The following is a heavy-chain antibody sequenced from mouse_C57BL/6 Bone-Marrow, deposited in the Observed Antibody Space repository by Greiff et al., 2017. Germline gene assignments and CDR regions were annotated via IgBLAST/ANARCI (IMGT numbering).Heavy chain of an antibody. V-gene: IGHV5-9-1*02. CDR3: TRAPYGSSFQDAMDY. CDR1: GFTFSSYA. CDR2: ISSGGDYI. Sequence: EVQLVESGEGLVKPGGSLKLSCAASGFTFSSYAMSWVRQTPEKRLEWVAYISSGGDYIYYADTVKGRFTISRDNARNTLYLQMSSLKSEDTAMYYCTRAPYGSSFQDAMDYWGQGTSVTVSS. J-gene: IGHJ4*01. D-gene: IGHD1-1*01.